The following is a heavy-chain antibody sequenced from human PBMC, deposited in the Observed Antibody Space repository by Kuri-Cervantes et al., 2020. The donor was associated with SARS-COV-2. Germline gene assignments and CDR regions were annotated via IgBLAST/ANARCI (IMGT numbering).Heavy chain of an antibody. D-gene: IGHD6-6*01. V-gene: IGHV3-21*01. J-gene: IGHJ4*02. CDR2: ISSSSSYI. Sequence: GVLKISCAASGFTFSSYSMNWVRQAPGKGLEWVSSISSSSSYIYYADSVKGRFTISRDNAKNSLYLQMNSLRAEDTAVYYCARVPIAAPDYWGQGTLVTVSS. CDR3: ARVPIAAPDY. CDR1: GFTFSSYS.